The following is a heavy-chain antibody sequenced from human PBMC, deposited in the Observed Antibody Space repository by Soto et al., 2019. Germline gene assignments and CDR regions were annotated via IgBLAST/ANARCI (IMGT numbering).Heavy chain of an antibody. CDR2: IIPIFDAR. J-gene: IGHJ4*02. D-gene: IGHD1-20*01. Sequence: ASVKVSCKASGDTFSSHALSWVRQAPGQGLEWMGGIIPIFDARTYAQKFQGRVTISADKSTSTAYMELSSLRSEDTAVYYCARGVGNNWNPPNYWGQGTLVTVSS. CDR1: GDTFSSHA. V-gene: IGHV1-69*06. CDR3: ARGVGNNWNPPNY.